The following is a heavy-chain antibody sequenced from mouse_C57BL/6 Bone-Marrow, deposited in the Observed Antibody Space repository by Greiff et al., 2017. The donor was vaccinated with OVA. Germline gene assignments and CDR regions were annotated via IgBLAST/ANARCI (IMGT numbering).Heavy chain of an antibody. Sequence: EVQLQQSGAELVRPGASVKLSCTASGFNIKDDYMHWVKQRPEQGLEWIGWIDPENGDTEYASKFQGKATITADTSSNTAYLQLNSLTSEDTAVYYGTTLEIYYGTPFAYWGQGTLVTVSA. CDR1: GFNIKDDY. CDR2: IDPENGDT. J-gene: IGHJ3*01. D-gene: IGHD2-1*01. CDR3: TTLEIYYGTPFAY. V-gene: IGHV14-4*01.